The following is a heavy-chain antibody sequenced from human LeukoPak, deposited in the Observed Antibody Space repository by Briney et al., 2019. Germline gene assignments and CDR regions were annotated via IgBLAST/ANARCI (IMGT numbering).Heavy chain of an antibody. CDR1: GFTFSRYA. Sequence: GGSLRLSCAASGFTFSRYAMSWVRQAPGKGLEWVSAISGSGGSTYYADSVKGRFTISRDNSKNTLYLQMNSLRAEDTAVYYCAKARTIFAGSYSDYWGQGTLVTVSS. CDR2: ISGSGGST. CDR3: AKARTIFAGSYSDY. J-gene: IGHJ4*02. D-gene: IGHD3-10*01. V-gene: IGHV3-23*01.